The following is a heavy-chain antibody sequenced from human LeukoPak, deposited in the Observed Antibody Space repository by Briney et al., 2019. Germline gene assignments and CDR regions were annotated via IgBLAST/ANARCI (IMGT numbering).Heavy chain of an antibody. Sequence: ASVKVSCKASGYTFTSYYMHWVRQAPGQGLEWMGIINPSGGSTSYAQKFQGRVTITADESTSTAYMELSSLRSEDTAVYYCARGPIHDYYYYMDVWGKGTTVTVSS. J-gene: IGHJ6*03. CDR2: INPSGGST. CDR1: GYTFTSYY. CDR3: ARGPIHDYYYYMDV. D-gene: IGHD2-2*02. V-gene: IGHV1-46*01.